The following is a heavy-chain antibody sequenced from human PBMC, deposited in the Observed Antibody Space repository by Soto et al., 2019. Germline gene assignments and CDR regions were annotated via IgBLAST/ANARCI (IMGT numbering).Heavy chain of an antibody. J-gene: IGHJ6*02. CDR1: GFTFSSYA. D-gene: IGHD4-17*01. CDR2: ISYDGSNK. V-gene: IGHV3-30-3*01. Sequence: QVQLVESGGGVVQPGRSLRLSCAASGFTFSSYAMQWVRQAPCKGLEWVAVISYDGSNKYYADSVKGRFTISRDNSKNTLYLQMNSLRAEDTAVYYCARLFGGDYDYYYYGMDVWGQGTTVTVSS. CDR3: ARLFGGDYDYYYYGMDV.